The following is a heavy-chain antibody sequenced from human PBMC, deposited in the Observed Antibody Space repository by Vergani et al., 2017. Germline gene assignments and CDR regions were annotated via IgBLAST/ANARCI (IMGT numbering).Heavy chain of an antibody. CDR3: ARTYYDFWSGYYALDY. Sequence: QVQLVESGGGVVQPGRSLRLSCAASGFTFSSYAMHWVRQAPGKGLGWVAVISYDGSNKYYADSVKGRFTISRDNSKNTLYLQMNSLRAEDTAVYYCARTYYDFWSGYYALDYWGQGTLVTVSS. D-gene: IGHD3-3*01. J-gene: IGHJ4*02. CDR1: GFTFSSYA. CDR2: ISYDGSNK. V-gene: IGHV3-30*04.